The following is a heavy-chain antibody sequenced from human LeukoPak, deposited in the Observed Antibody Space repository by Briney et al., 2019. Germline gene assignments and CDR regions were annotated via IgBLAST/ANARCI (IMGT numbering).Heavy chain of an antibody. D-gene: IGHD3-16*01. J-gene: IGHJ3*01. V-gene: IGHV3-7*01. CDR1: GFTFSNYW. Sequence: GGSLRLSCEVSGFTFSNYWMMWVRQAPGKGLEWVASIDEDGSETNYVDSVTGRFTVSRDHAKNSLFLQMNSLRAEDTAVYYCVRYGRRANVQPFDVWGQGTMVTVSS. CDR3: VRYGRRANVQPFDV. CDR2: IDEDGSET.